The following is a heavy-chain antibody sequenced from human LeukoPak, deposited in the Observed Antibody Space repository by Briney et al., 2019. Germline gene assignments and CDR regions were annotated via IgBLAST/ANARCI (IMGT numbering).Heavy chain of an antibody. CDR1: GYTFTGYY. CDR2: INPNSGGT. D-gene: IGHD3-22*01. Sequence: ASVKVSSKASGYTFTGYYIHWVRQAPGQGLEWMGWINPNSGGTNYAQNFQGSITMTRDTFISTAYMELSRLRSDDTAVYYCATTRRYYYDSSGPDAFDLWGQGTMVTVSS. V-gene: IGHV1-2*02. CDR3: ATTRRYYYDSSGPDAFDL. J-gene: IGHJ3*01.